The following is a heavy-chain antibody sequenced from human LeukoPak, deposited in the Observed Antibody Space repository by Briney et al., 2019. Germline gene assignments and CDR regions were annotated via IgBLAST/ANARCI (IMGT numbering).Heavy chain of an antibody. CDR1: GGSISSSSYY. V-gene: IGHV4-39*01. Sequence: PSETLSLTCTVSGGSISSSSYYWGWIRQPPGKGLEWIGSIYYSGSTYYNPSLKSRVTISVDTSKNQFSLKLSSVTAADTAVYYCAKEPLWFGERYFDYWGQGTLVTVSS. CDR3: AKEPLWFGERYFDY. CDR2: IYYSGST. D-gene: IGHD3-10*01. J-gene: IGHJ4*02.